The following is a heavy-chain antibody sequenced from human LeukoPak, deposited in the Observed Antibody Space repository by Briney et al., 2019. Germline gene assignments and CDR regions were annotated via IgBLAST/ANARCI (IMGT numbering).Heavy chain of an antibody. J-gene: IGHJ4*02. V-gene: IGHV3-23*01. CDR2: ISGSGGST. CDR1: GFTFSSYA. D-gene: IGHD3-16*02. CDR3: ASGVYDYAWGSYRRFSSEFDY. Sequence: GGSLRLSCAASGFTFSSYAMSWVRQAPGKGLEWVSAISGSGGSTYYADSVKGRFTISRDNSKNTLYLQMNSLRAEDTAVYYCASGVYDYAWGSYRRFSSEFDYWGQGTLVTVSS.